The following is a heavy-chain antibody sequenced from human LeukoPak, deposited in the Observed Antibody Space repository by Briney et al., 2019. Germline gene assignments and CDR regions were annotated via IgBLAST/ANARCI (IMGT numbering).Heavy chain of an antibody. CDR2: IYYSGST. CDR3: ARLLRRLRDDWFDP. Sequence: SETLSLTCSVSGDSISSYYWSWVRQPPGKGLEWIGYIYYSGSTNYNPSLKSRVTISVDTSKNQFSLKLSSVTAADTAVYYCARLLRRLRDDWFDPWGQGTLVTVSS. D-gene: IGHD4-17*01. J-gene: IGHJ5*02. CDR1: GDSISSYY. V-gene: IGHV4-59*08.